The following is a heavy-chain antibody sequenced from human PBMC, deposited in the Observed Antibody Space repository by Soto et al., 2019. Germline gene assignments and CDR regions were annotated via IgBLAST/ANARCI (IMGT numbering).Heavy chain of an antibody. CDR2: IYYSGST. CDR1: GGSISSYY. Sequence: SETLSLTCTVSGGSISSYYWSWIRQPPGKGLEWIGYIYYSGSTNYNPSLKSRVTISVDTSKNQFSLKLSSVTAADTAVYYCARAQIEYSSSSVYFDYWGQGTLVTVSS. J-gene: IGHJ4*02. D-gene: IGHD6-6*01. CDR3: ARAQIEYSSSSVYFDY. V-gene: IGHV4-59*01.